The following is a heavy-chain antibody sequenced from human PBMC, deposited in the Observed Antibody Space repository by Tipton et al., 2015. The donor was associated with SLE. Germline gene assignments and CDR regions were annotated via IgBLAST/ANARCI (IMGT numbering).Heavy chain of an antibody. Sequence: VQLVQSGGEVKKPGESLRISCETSGYSFPTYWIGWVRQMPRKGLEWIGIIYPGDSDTIYSPSFQGRVTISADKSVATAYLQWSSLQASDTAMYYCARQTDLGTFDIWGQGTMVTVSS. J-gene: IGHJ3*02. CDR2: IYPGDSDT. CDR3: ARQTDLGTFDI. CDR1: GYSFPTYW. D-gene: IGHD7-27*01. V-gene: IGHV5-51*01.